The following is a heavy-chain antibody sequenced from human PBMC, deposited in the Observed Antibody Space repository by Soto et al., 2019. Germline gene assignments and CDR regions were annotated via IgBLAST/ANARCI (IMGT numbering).Heavy chain of an antibody. D-gene: IGHD1-26*01. CDR1: GGSISSYY. CDR2: IYYSGST. CDR3: ARMEEGASPNAFDI. V-gene: IGHV4-59*01. J-gene: IGHJ3*02. Sequence: QVQLQESGPGLVKPSETLSLTCTVSGGSISSYYWSWIRQPPGKGLEWIGYIYYSGSTNYNPSLKRRVTISVDTSKNQFSLKLSSVTAADTAVYYCARMEEGASPNAFDIWGQGTMVTVSS.